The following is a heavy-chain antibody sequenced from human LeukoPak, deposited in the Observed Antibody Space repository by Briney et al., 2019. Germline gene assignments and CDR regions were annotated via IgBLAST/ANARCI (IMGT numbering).Heavy chain of an antibody. Sequence: GGSLRLSCTASGFTFSTSWMSWVRQAPGKGLEWLANIKQDGSDKYYVDSVKGRFTISRDNAMNSLSLQMNSLRAEDTAVYYCARRLWETTDFDYWGQGTLVTVSS. CDR2: IKQDGSDK. D-gene: IGHD2-21*01. CDR1: GFTFSTSW. J-gene: IGHJ4*02. V-gene: IGHV3-7*01. CDR3: ARRLWETTDFDY.